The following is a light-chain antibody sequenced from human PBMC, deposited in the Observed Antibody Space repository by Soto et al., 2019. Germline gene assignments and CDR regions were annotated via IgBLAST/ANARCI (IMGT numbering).Light chain of an antibody. CDR1: SGHSSYA. CDR3: QTWGTGIRV. V-gene: IGLV4-69*01. CDR2: LNSDGSH. Sequence: QPVLTQSPSASASVGASVKLTCTLSSGHSSYAIAWHQQQPEKGPRYLMNLNSDGSHRKGDGIPDRFSGSSSGAERYLTISSLQSEDEADYYCQTWGTGIRVFGGGTKLTVL. J-gene: IGLJ3*02.